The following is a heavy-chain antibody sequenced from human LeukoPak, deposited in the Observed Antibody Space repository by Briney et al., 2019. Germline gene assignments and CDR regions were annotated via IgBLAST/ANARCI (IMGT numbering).Heavy chain of an antibody. J-gene: IGHJ4*02. Sequence: GESLKISCKGSGYSFTNYWIAWVRQMPGKGLEWMGIIYPGDSHTRYSPSFQGQVTISADKSINTAYLQWRSLEASDTAMYYCGRRTNSYNYLVDYWGQGTLVTVSS. CDR1: GYSFTNYW. CDR2: IYPGDSHT. CDR3: GRRTNSYNYLVDY. V-gene: IGHV5-51*01. D-gene: IGHD3-16*01.